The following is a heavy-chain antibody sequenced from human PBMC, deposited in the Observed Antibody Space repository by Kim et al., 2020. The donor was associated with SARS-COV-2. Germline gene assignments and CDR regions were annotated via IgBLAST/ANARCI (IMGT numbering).Heavy chain of an antibody. CDR1: GGSISSSSYY. CDR2: IYYSGST. J-gene: IGHJ4*02. CDR3: AVLDCSGGSCYQDYGVPLSFYDY. Sequence: SETLSLTCTVSGGSISSSSYYWGWIRQPPGKGLEWIGSIYYSGSTYYNPSLKSRVTISVDTSKNQFSLKLSSVTAADTAVYYCAVLDCSGGSCYQDYGVPLSFYDYWGQGTLVTVSS. D-gene: IGHD2-15*01. V-gene: IGHV4-39*01.